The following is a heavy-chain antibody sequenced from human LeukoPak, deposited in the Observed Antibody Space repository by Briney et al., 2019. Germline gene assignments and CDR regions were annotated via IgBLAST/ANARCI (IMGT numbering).Heavy chain of an antibody. D-gene: IGHD7-27*01. V-gene: IGHV3-48*02. CDR2: ISRDSGAV. J-gene: IGHJ4*02. CDR3: ARDHNWGFDY. Sequence: GGSLRLSCAASGFTFSSYGMHWVRQAPGKGLDWVAYISRDSGAVYYADSVKGRFTVSRDNVQNSLALQMNSLRDEDTAVYFCARDHNWGFDYWGQGSLVSVSS. CDR1: GFTFSSYG.